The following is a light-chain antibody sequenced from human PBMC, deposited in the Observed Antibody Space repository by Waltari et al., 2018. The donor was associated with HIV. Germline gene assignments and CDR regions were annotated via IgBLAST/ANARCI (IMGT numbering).Light chain of an antibody. J-gene: IGKJ1*01. CDR3: QQYCSSPPWT. V-gene: IGKV3-20*01. CDR1: QSVSSSY. CDR2: GAS. Sequence: EIVLTQSPGTLSLSPGERATLSCRASQSVSSSYLAWYQQKPGQAPRLLIYGASSRATGSPDRFSGSRSGTDFTLTISRLEPEDFAVYYCQQYCSSPPWTFGQGTKVEIK.